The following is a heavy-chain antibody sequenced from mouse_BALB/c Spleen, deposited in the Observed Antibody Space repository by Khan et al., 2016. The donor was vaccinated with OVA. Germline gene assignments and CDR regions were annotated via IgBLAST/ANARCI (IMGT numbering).Heavy chain of an antibody. Sequence: VQLVESGAELARPGASVKMSCKASGYTFTSYTIHWIKQRPGQGLEWIGYINPSNGYTNYNQKFKDQATLTTDKSSTTAYLQLSSLTSDDSAVSTCESDGAYHRNDDWFAYWGQGTLVTVSA. CDR3: ESDGAYHRNDDWFAY. J-gene: IGHJ3*01. D-gene: IGHD2-14*01. V-gene: IGHV1-4*01. CDR1: GYTFTSYT. CDR2: INPSNGYT.